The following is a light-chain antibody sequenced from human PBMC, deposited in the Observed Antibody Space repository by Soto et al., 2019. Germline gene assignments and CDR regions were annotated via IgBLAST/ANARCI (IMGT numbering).Light chain of an antibody. CDR2: EVS. CDR3: SSYGGANTVV. CDR1: SNDVGGYNY. Sequence: QSVLTQPPSASGSPGQSVTISCTGTSNDVGGYNYVSWYQQHPGKAPKLMIHEVSKRPSGVPDRFSGSKSGNTASLTVSGLPTEDEADYYCSSYGGANTVVFGGGTKLTVL. J-gene: IGLJ2*01. V-gene: IGLV2-8*01.